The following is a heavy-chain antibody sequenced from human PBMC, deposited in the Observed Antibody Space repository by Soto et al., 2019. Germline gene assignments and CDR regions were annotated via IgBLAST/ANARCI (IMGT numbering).Heavy chain of an antibody. V-gene: IGHV1-69*08. D-gene: IGHD3-10*01. CDR2: IIPILGIA. CDR1: GGTFSSYT. Sequence: QVRLVQSGAEVKKPGSSVKVSCKASGGTFSSYTISWVRQAPGQGLEWMGRIIPILGIANYAQKFQGRVTITADKSTSTAYMELSSLRSEDTAVYYCARETDRRVAFDIWGQGTMVTVSS. CDR3: ARETDRRVAFDI. J-gene: IGHJ3*02.